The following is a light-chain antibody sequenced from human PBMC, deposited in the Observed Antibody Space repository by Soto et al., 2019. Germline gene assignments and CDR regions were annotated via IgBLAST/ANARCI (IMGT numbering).Light chain of an antibody. V-gene: IGKV3-20*01. CDR1: QSVSTSS. J-gene: IGKJ1*01. Sequence: EIVLTQSPGTLSLSPGATAALSCRASQSVSTSSLAWYQQKGGQAPRLLIHGASSRATGIPDRFSGSGSGTDFALTISRLEPEDFAVYYCQQYGSSPRTFGQGTKVDIK. CDR3: QQYGSSPRT. CDR2: GAS.